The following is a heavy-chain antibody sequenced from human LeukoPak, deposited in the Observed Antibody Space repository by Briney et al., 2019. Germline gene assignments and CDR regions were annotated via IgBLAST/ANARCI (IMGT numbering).Heavy chain of an antibody. D-gene: IGHD3-16*01. CDR3: ARHYGP. J-gene: IGHJ5*02. Sequence: LGTPFPTRAVSWGSLRGFYWGWVRPPPRKGLEWIGEINHSGSTNYNPSLKSRVTISVDTSKNQFSLKLSSVTAADTAVYYCARHYGPWGQGTLVTVSS. CDR1: WGSLRGFY. V-gene: IGHV4-34*01. CDR2: INHSGST.